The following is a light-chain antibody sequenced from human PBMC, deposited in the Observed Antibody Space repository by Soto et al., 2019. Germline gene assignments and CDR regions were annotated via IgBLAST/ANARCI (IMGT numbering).Light chain of an antibody. CDR2: DAS. CDR3: QQRSTGPPLT. CDR1: QSVDNY. Sequence: EIVLTQSPDTLSLSPGERATLACRASQSVDNYLAWYQQRPGQAPRPLIYDASNMASGIPARFSGSGSGTDFTLTISSLEPEDFAVYYCQQRSTGPPLTFGGGTKVEIK. J-gene: IGKJ4*01. V-gene: IGKV3-11*01.